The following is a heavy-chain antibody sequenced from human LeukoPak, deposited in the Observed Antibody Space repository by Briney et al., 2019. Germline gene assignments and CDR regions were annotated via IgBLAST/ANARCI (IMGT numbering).Heavy chain of an antibody. CDR2: INHRGDT. D-gene: IGHD1-1*01. CDR3: ARGPTISETGYFDY. Sequence: PSETLSLTCAVYGGSFSRYYWSWIRQSPGKGLEWIAEINHRGDTNYNPSVKSRVTISVDTSKNQFSLKVTSLAAADTAVYFCARGPTISETGYFDYWGQGTLVTVSS. V-gene: IGHV4-34*01. J-gene: IGHJ4*03. CDR1: GGSFSRYY.